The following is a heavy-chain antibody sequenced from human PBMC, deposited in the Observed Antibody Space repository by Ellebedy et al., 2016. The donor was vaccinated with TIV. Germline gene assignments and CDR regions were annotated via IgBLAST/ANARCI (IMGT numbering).Heavy chain of an antibody. J-gene: IGHJ4*01. CDR3: AREIGGSSLKC. CDR2: ISSSGTYI. CDR1: GFTFSTYT. Sequence: GESLKISCAASGFTFSTYTMNWVRQAPGKGLEWVSSISSSGTYIHYGDSVKGRFTISRDNAKNSLYLQMKRLRAEETAMYYCAREIGGSSLKCWGRGTLVTVSS. D-gene: IGHD6-13*01. V-gene: IGHV3-21*01.